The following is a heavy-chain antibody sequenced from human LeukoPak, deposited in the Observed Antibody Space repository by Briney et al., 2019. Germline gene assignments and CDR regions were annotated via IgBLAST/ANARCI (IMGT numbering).Heavy chain of an antibody. V-gene: IGHV4-59*01. CDR1: GGSISSYY. Sequence: SETLSLTCTVSGGSISSYYWSWIRQPPGKGLEWIGYIYYSGSTNYNPSLKSRVTISVDTSKNQFSLKLSSVTAADTAVYYCASGGRSSWYTFDYWGQGTLVTVFS. CDR3: ASGGRSSWYTFDY. D-gene: IGHD6-13*01. J-gene: IGHJ4*02. CDR2: IYYSGST.